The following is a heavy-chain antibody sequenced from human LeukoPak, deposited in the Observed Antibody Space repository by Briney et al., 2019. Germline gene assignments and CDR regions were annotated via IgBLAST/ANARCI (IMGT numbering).Heavy chain of an antibody. J-gene: IGHJ6*02. CDR1: GGTFSSYA. CDR2: VIPIFGIA. Sequence: ASVKVFCKASGGTFSSYAISWGRQAPGQGLEWMGRVIPIFGIANYAQKIQGRVTITADKSTSTAYMELSSLRSEDTAVYYCAREVRANYGDYYYGMDVWGQGTTVTVSS. D-gene: IGHD4/OR15-4a*01. CDR3: AREVRANYGDYYYGMDV. V-gene: IGHV1-69*04.